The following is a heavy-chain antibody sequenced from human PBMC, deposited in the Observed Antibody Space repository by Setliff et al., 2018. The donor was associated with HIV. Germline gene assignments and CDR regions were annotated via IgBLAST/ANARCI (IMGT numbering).Heavy chain of an antibody. CDR3: AMFSSSSG. J-gene: IGHJ4*02. CDR2: IKQDGSEK. V-gene: IGHV3-7*01. D-gene: IGHD6-6*01. Sequence: GGSLRLSSAASGFTFSSYVMSWVRQAPGKGLEWVANIKQDGSEKYYVDSVKGRFTISRDNAKNSLYLQMNSLRAEDTAVYYCAMFSSSSGWGQGTLVTVSS. CDR1: GFTFSSYV.